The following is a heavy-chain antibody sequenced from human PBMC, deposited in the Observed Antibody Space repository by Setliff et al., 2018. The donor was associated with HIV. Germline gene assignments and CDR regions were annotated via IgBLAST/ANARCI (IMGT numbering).Heavy chain of an antibody. CDR3: ARDKYYNFWSGYYGGYDFFYMDV. CDR1: GFTFSSHA. V-gene: IGHV3-30-3*01. J-gene: IGHJ6*03. CDR2: ISYDGSNN. D-gene: IGHD3-3*01. Sequence: PGGSLRLSCAASGFTFSSHAMHWVRQAPGKGLEWVAVISYDGSNNYYADSVKGRLTIPRDNSKNTLNLQMNSLRAEDTAVYYCARDKYYNFWSGYYGGYDFFYMDVWGKGTTVTVSS.